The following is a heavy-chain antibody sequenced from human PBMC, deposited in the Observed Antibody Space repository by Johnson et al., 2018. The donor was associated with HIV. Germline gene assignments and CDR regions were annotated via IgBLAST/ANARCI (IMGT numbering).Heavy chain of an antibody. J-gene: IGHJ3*02. CDR1: GVTFSSHA. CDR2: ISYDGSNK. CDR3: AREGDYRVSFGHYSSDAFDM. D-gene: IGHD2-21*01. V-gene: IGHV3-30-3*01. Sequence: AAGGVTFSSHAMHWVRQAPGKGLDWVTVISYDGSNKYYADSVKGRFTISRDSSKNTLYLQMKSLRVEDTAVYYCAREGDYRVSFGHYSSDAFDMWGQGTMVTVSS.